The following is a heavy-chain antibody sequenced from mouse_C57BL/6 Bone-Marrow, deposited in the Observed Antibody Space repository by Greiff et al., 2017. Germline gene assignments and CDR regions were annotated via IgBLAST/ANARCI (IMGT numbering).Heavy chain of an antibody. CDR2: IRNKANGYTT. J-gene: IGHJ4*01. V-gene: IGHV7-3*01. Sequence: EVKLVESGGGLVQPGGSLSLSCAASGFTFTDYYMSWVRQPPGKALEWLGFIRNKANGYTTEYSASVKGRFTISRDNSRSILYLQMNALRAEDSATYYCARYGASYYAMDYWGQGASVTVSS. CDR1: GFTFTDYY. CDR3: ARYGASYYAMDY.